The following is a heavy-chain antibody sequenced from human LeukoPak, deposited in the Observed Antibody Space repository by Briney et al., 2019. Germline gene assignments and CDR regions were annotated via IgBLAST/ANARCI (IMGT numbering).Heavy chain of an antibody. CDR3: AKDYYGSGSYYNGFDAFDI. CDR2: ISGSGGST. J-gene: IGHJ3*02. V-gene: IGHV3-23*01. CDR1: GFTFSRYG. D-gene: IGHD3-10*01. Sequence: GGTLRLSCAASGFTFSRYGMSWVRQAPGKGLEWVSAISGSGGSTYYADSVKGRFTISRDNSKNTLYLQMNSLRAEDTAVYYCAKDYYGSGSYYNGFDAFDIWGQGTMVTVSS.